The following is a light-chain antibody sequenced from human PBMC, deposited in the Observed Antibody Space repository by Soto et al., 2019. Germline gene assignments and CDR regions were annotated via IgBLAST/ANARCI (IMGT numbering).Light chain of an antibody. CDR3: QVWESSSVI. CDR1: NIGSIS. CDR2: YDT. J-gene: IGLJ2*01. Sequence: SYEVTQPPSVSVAPGKTATITCGGNNIGSISVHWYQQKPGQAPVLVIYYDTDRPSGIPERFSGSNSGNMATLTISRVEAGDEADYYCQVWESSSVIFGGGTKLTVL. V-gene: IGLV3-21*01.